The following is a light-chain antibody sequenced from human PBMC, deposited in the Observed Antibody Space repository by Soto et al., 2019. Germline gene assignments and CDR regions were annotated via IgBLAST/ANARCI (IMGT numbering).Light chain of an antibody. J-gene: IGKJ1*01. Sequence: DIQMTQSPSTLSASIGDRVTITCRASQSINSWLAWYQQKPGKAPNLLIYKASTLETGVPSRFSGTGSGTEFTLIINGLQPDDFATYYCQQYHSDSLRTFGQGTKVDIK. CDR2: KAS. V-gene: IGKV1-5*03. CDR1: QSINSW. CDR3: QQYHSDSLRT.